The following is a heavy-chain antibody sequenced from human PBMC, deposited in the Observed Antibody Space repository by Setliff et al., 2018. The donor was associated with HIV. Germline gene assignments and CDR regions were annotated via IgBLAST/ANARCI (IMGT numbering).Heavy chain of an antibody. CDR1: GFSFATAW. D-gene: IGHD5-18*01. Sequence: GGSLRLSCAASGFSFATAWMTWVRQGPGKGLEWVGRIKSKTDGGTPDYAAHVKGRFTISRDDSKNTLYLHMNSLKIEDTGVYYCSTTTGNSYGSFDYWGQGTQVTSPQ. CDR3: STTTGNSYGSFDY. CDR2: IKSKTDGGTP. V-gene: IGHV3-15*01. J-gene: IGHJ4*02.